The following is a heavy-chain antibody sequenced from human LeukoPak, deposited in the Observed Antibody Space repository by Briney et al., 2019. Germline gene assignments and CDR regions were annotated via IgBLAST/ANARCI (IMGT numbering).Heavy chain of an antibody. Sequence: SGTLSLTCTVSGGSISSSSYYWSWIRQPPGKGLEWIGEINHSGSTNYNPSLKSRVTISVDTSKNQFSLKLSSVTAADTAVYYCARVDYYGSGSYYNRNWFDPWGQGTLVTVSS. D-gene: IGHD3-10*01. CDR1: GGSISSSSYY. CDR2: INHSGST. CDR3: ARVDYYGSGSYYNRNWFDP. J-gene: IGHJ5*02. V-gene: IGHV4-39*07.